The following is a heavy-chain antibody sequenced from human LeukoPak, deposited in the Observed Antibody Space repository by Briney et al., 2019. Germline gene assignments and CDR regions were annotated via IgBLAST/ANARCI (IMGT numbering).Heavy chain of an antibody. CDR2: ISGSGGST. CDR3: AKGCGGDCYTPRYNWFDP. V-gene: IGHV3-23*01. CDR1: GFTFSSYA. Sequence: GGSLRLSCAASGFTFSSYAMSWVRQAPGKGLEWVSAISGSGGSTYYADSVKGRFTISRDNSKNTLYLQMNSLRAEDTAVYYCAKGCGGDCYTPRYNWFDPWGQGTLVTVSS. D-gene: IGHD2-21*02. J-gene: IGHJ5*02.